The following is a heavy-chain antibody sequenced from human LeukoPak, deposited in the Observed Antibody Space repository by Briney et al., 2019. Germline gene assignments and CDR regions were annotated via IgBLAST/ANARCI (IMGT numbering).Heavy chain of an antibody. CDR2: ISGSGGST. V-gene: IGHV3-23*01. D-gene: IGHD6-13*01. J-gene: IGHJ1*01. CDR3: AKALYSSSWYNLEGYFQH. Sequence: GSLRLSCAASGFTFSSYAMSWVRQAPGKGLEWVSAISGSGGSTYYADSVKGRFTISRDNSKNTLYLQMNSLRAEDTAVYYCAKALYSSSWYNLEGYFQHWGQGTLVTVSS. CDR1: GFTFSSYA.